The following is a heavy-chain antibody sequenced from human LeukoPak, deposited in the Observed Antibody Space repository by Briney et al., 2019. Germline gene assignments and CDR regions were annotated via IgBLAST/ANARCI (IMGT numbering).Heavy chain of an antibody. J-gene: IGHJ4*02. Sequence: GGSLRLSCAASGFTFSSYWMHWVRQAPGKGLEWVAVISYDGSNKYYADSVKGRFTISRDNSKNTLYLQMNSLRAEDTAVYYCASHDSSGYYYDYWGQGTLVTVSS. V-gene: IGHV3-30*03. D-gene: IGHD3-22*01. CDR2: ISYDGSNK. CDR3: ASHDSSGYYYDY. CDR1: GFTFSSYW.